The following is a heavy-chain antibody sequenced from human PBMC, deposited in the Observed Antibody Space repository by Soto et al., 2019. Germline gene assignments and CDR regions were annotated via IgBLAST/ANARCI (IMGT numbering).Heavy chain of an antibody. CDR2: IDTSGKT. V-gene: IGHV4-4*07. CDR1: GGSLTAYS. Sequence: PSETLSLTCTVSGGSLTAYSWNWIRQPVGKGLEWIGRIDTSGKTNYIPSPKSRLTMSIDRFKNQFSLNLKFVTAADTAVYFCAKDESGAADIWGQGTMVT. CDR3: AKDESGAADI. J-gene: IGHJ3*02. D-gene: IGHD7-27*01.